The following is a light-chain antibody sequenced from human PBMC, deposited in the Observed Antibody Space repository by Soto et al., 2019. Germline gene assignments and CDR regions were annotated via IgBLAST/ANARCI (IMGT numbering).Light chain of an antibody. CDR1: QSVSSD. V-gene: IGKV3-15*01. CDR3: QQYNNWPYT. J-gene: IGKJ2*01. CDR2: GAS. Sequence: EIVMTQSPDTLSVSPGERATLSCRASQSVSSDLAWYQQKPGQAPRLLIYGASTRATGIPARFSGSGSGTEFTLTISSLQSEDFAAYYCQQYNNWPYTFGQGTKLEIK.